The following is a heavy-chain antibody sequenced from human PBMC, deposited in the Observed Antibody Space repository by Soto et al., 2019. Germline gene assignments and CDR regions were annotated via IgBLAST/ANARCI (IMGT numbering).Heavy chain of an antibody. V-gene: IGHV3-9*01. D-gene: IGHD3-10*02. Sequence: VQLVESGGDLIQPGRSLRLSCATSGFALSGSAMHWVRQVPGGGLEWVSGMYSSGDVGYADSVQGRFIMSRDVARNSLYLQMNSLQADDTALYYCVKDNLSGGADVWGQWTTVIVSS. CDR1: GFALSGSA. CDR2: MYSSGDV. J-gene: IGHJ6*02. CDR3: VKDNLSGGADV.